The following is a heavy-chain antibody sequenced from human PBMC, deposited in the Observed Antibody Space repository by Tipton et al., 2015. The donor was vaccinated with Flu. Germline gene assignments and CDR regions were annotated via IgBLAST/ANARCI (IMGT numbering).Heavy chain of an antibody. CDR2: ISASGATS. CDR1: GFTFRSYA. V-gene: IGHV3-23*01. CDR3: AKDLSTNWYEKCFGY. Sequence: SLRLSCAASGFTFRSYAMTWVRQAPGKGLEWVSTISASGATSYYADSVKGRFTISRDDFKNTLYLQMNSLRAEDTAAYYCAKDLSTNWYEKCFGYWGQGTLVTVSS. J-gene: IGHJ4*02. D-gene: IGHD6-13*01.